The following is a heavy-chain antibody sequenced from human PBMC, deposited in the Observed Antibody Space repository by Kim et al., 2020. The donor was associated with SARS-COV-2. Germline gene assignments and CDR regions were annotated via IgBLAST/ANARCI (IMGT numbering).Heavy chain of an antibody. V-gene: IGHV3-11*06. CDR3: ARLSTSQYSSGWYTYTRQPDY. D-gene: IGHD6-19*01. Sequence: GGSLRLSCAASGFTFSDYYMSWIRQAPGKGLEWVSYISSSSSYTNYADSVKGRFTISRDNAKNSLYLQMNSLRAEDTVVYYCARLSTSQYSSGWYTYTRQPDYWGQGTLVTVSS. J-gene: IGHJ4*02. CDR1: GFTFSDYY. CDR2: ISSSSSYT.